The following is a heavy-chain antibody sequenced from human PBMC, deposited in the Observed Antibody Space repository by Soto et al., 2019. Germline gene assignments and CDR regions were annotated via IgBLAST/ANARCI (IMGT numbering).Heavy chain of an antibody. CDR2: IYYSGST. D-gene: IGHD2-21*01. CDR3: ARGVKGRWLQYPLFVDY. V-gene: IGHV4-31*03. Sequence: QLQLQESGPGLVKPSQTLSLTCTVSGGSISSGGYYWSWIRQHPGKGLEWIGYIYYSGSTYYNPSLKSRVTISVDTSKNQFSLKLSSVTAAHTAVYYCARGVKGRWLQYPLFVDYWGQGTLVTVSS. CDR1: GGSISSGGYY. J-gene: IGHJ4*02.